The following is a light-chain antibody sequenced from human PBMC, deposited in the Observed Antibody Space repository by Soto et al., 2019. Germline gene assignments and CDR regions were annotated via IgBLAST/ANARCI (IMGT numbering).Light chain of an antibody. CDR2: GAS. J-gene: IGKJ5*01. CDR3: QQYNNWPWRGIT. V-gene: IGKV3D-15*01. Sequence: EIVLTQSPGTLSLSPGEGATLSCRASQSVSSNLAWYQQKPGQAPRLLIYGASTRATGIPARFSGSGSGTESTLTISSLQSEDFAVYYCQQYNNWPWRGITFGQGTRLEIK. CDR1: QSVSSN.